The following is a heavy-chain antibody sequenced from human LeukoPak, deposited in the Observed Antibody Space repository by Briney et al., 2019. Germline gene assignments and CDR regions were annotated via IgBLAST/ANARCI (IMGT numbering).Heavy chain of an antibody. Sequence: GGSLRLSCAASGFTFSSYSMSWVRQAPGKGLEWVSSISSSSSYIYYADSVKGRFTISRDNAKNSLYLQMNSLRAEDTAVYYCARDGGSGSHTFNWFDPWGQGTLVTVSS. J-gene: IGHJ5*02. CDR3: ARDGGSGSHTFNWFDP. CDR1: GFTFSSYS. V-gene: IGHV3-21*01. D-gene: IGHD3-10*01. CDR2: ISSSSSYI.